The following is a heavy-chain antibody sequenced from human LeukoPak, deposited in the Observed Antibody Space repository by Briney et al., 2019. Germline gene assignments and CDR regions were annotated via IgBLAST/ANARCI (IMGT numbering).Heavy chain of an antibody. V-gene: IGHV1-2*02. CDR1: GYTFTGYY. CDR2: INPTGGGT. CDR3: VRPLIAVAGLRGASYGMDV. J-gene: IGHJ6*02. Sequence: GTSVKVSCKASGYTFTGYYIHWVRQAPGQGLEWMGWINPTGGGTNSAQKFQGRVTMTRDTSISTAYMELSGLRSDDTAVYYCVRPLIAVAGLRGASYGMDVWGQGTTVTVSS. D-gene: IGHD6-19*01.